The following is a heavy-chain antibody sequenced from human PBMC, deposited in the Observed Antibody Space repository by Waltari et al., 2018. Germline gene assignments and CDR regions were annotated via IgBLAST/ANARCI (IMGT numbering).Heavy chain of an antibody. CDR1: GGSIRSSIYY. Sequence: QVQLQESGPGLVKPSETLSLPCAVSGGSIRSSIYYWGWIRPPPEKGLEWVARMDYSGRTYYNPSLKSRVTISVDTSKTQFSLEVRSVTAADTAVYYCARGFGSATTSRFDPWGQGIVVTVSS. V-gene: IGHV4-39*07. CDR2: MDYSGRT. J-gene: IGHJ5*02. D-gene: IGHD5-12*01. CDR3: ARGFGSATTSRFDP.